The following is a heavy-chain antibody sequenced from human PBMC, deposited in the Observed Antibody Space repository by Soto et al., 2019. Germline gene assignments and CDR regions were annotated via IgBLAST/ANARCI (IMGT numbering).Heavy chain of an antibody. Sequence: ASVKVSCKASGYTFTSYYMHWVRQAPGQGLEWMGIINPSGGSTSYAQKFQGRVTMTRDTSTSTVYMELSSLRSEDTAVYYCARDLGDYYDSSVYPFDYWGQGTLVTVSS. D-gene: IGHD3-22*01. CDR3: ARDLGDYYDSSVYPFDY. V-gene: IGHV1-46*01. CDR2: INPSGGST. J-gene: IGHJ4*02. CDR1: GYTFTSYY.